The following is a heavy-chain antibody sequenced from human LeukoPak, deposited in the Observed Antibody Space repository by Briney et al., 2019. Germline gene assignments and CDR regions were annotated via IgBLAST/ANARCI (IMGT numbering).Heavy chain of an antibody. CDR3: ARGGIGYCTSSSCYFDY. J-gene: IGHJ4*02. CDR1: GDSVSSAA. CDR2: TYYRSKWYN. V-gene: IGHV6-1*01. Sequence: SQTLALTCAISGDSVSSAAWNWIRQSPSRGLEWLGRTYYRSKWYNDYAVSVKSRITINPDTSKNQFSLQLNSVTPEDTAVYYCARGGIGYCTSSSCYFDYWGQGTLVTVSS. D-gene: IGHD2-2*01.